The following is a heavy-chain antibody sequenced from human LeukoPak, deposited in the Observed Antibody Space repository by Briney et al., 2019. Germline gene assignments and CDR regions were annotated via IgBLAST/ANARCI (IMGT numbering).Heavy chain of an antibody. CDR3: ARVRGGWYDDY. D-gene: IGHD6-19*01. Sequence: GGSLRLSCAASGFTFSSYAMHWVRQAPGKGLEWVAVISYDGSNKYYADSVKGRFTISRDNSKNTLYLQMNSLRAEDTAVYYCARVRGGWYDDYWGQGTLVTVSP. CDR1: GFTFSSYA. J-gene: IGHJ4*02. CDR2: ISYDGSNK. V-gene: IGHV3-30*04.